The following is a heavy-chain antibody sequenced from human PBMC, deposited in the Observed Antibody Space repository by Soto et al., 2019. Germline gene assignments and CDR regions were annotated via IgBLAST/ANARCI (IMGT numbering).Heavy chain of an antibody. V-gene: IGHV3-23*01. J-gene: IGHJ1*01. CDR3: AKDGHWLDVYFDV. CDR2: QSASGRRR. CDR1: GIEFSNYP. Sequence: GGSLRLSGVSSGIEFSNYPMILVRQGRGKGPEWLSIQSASGRRRYHAASVQRWLTISRDNSKNTLSLHMTYLRAEDAAVYYCAKDGHWLDVYFDVWGQGPPVTVSS. D-gene: IGHD3-9*01.